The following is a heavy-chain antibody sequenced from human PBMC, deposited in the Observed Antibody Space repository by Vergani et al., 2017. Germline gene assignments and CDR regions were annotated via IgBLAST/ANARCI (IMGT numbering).Heavy chain of an antibody. Sequence: QITLRESGPTLVRPTQSLTLTCTFSGFSLSTNGVGVGWIRQPPGKALEWLGFIYWNDDKRYSPSLKRRLTITKDTSKTQVVLTMTNMDPVDTATYYCARASYDVWSGHSLDYWGQGTLVTVSS. CDR3: ARASYDVWSGHSLDY. V-gene: IGHV2-5*01. J-gene: IGHJ4*02. CDR2: IYWNDDK. D-gene: IGHD3-3*01. CDR1: GFSLSTNGVG.